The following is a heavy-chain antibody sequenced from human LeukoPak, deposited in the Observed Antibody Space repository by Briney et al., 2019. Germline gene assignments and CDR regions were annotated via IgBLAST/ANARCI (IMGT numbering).Heavy chain of an antibody. CDR1: GFTFSSYS. J-gene: IGHJ4*02. CDR2: ISSSSSTI. Sequence: GGSLRLSCAASGFTFSSYSMNWVRQAPGKGLEWVSYISSSSSTIYYADSVKGRFTISRDNAKNSLYLQLNSLRAEDTAVYYCARDREAGGTSEFDYWGQGTLVTVSS. CDR3: ARDREAGGTSEFDY. D-gene: IGHD2-2*01. V-gene: IGHV3-48*01.